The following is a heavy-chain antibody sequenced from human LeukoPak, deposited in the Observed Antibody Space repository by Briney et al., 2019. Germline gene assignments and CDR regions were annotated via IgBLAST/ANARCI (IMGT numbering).Heavy chain of an antibody. D-gene: IGHD6-6*01. V-gene: IGHV1-46*01. J-gene: IGHJ4*02. Sequence: GASVKVSCKASGYTFTSYYMHWVRQAPGQGLEWMGMINPSGGSTSYAQKFQGRVTMTRDTSTSTVYMELSSLRSEDTAVYYCARVPAPGKYSSSSRPDYWGQGTLVTVSS. CDR3: ARVPAPGKYSSSSRPDY. CDR2: INPSGGST. CDR1: GYTFTSYY.